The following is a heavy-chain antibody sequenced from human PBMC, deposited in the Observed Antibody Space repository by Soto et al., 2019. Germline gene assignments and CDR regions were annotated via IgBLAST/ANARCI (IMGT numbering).Heavy chain of an antibody. CDR2: ISSNGGST. CDR1: GFTFSSYA. D-gene: IGHD2-15*01. Sequence: HPGGSLRLSCAASGFTFSSYAMHWVRQAPGKGLEYVSAISSNGGSTYYADSVKGRFTISRDNSKNTLYLQMSSLRAEDTAVYYCVKGVGYCSGGSCFGGYYYYGMDVWGQGTTVTVSS. V-gene: IGHV3-64D*08. CDR3: VKGVGYCSGGSCFGGYYYYGMDV. J-gene: IGHJ6*02.